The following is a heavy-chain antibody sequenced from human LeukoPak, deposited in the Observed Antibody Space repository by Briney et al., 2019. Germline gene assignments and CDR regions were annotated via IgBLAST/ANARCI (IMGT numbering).Heavy chain of an antibody. J-gene: IGHJ4*02. CDR1: GFTFSSYG. Sequence: GGSLRFSCAASGFTFSSYGMHWVRQAPGKGLEWVAVISYDGSNKYYADSVKGRFTISRDNSKNTLYLQMNSLRAEDTAVYYCAKDLMSIAVAVGLDYWGQGTLVTVSS. CDR3: AKDLMSIAVAVGLDY. D-gene: IGHD6-19*01. CDR2: ISYDGSNK. V-gene: IGHV3-30*18.